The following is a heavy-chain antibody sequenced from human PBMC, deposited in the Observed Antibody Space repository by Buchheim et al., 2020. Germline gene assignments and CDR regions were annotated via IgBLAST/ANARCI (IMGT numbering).Heavy chain of an antibody. CDR3: ARDHPVYSSGYYFQH. Sequence: EVQLVESGGGLVKPGGSLRLSCAASGFTFSSYSMNWVRQAPGKGLEWVSSISSSSSYIYYSDSVKGRFTISRDNAKNSLYLQMNSLRAEDTAVYYCARDHPVYSSGYYFQHWGQGTL. CDR2: ISSSSSYI. J-gene: IGHJ1*01. D-gene: IGHD6-19*01. V-gene: IGHV3-21*01. CDR1: GFTFSSYS.